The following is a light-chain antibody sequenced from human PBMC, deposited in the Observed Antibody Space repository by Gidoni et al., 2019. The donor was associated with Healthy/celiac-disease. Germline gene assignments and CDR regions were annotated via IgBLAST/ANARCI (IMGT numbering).Light chain of an antibody. J-gene: IGLJ3*02. CDR1: SLRSYY. Sequence: SSELTQDPAVSVALGQTVRITCQGDSLRSYYASWYQQKPGQAPVLGIYGKNHRPSGIPDRFSGSSSGNTASLTITGAQAEDEADYYCNSRDSSGNHSWVFGGGTKLTVL. V-gene: IGLV3-19*01. CDR2: GKN. CDR3: NSRDSSGNHSWV.